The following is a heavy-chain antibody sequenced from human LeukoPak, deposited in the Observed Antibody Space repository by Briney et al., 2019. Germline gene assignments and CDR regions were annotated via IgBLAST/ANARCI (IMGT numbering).Heavy chain of an antibody. D-gene: IGHD2-2*01. V-gene: IGHV4-61*02. Sequence: PSQTLSLTCTVSGGSISSGSYYWSWIRQPAGKGLEWIGRIYTSGSTNYNPSLKSRVTISVDTSKNQFSLKLSSVTAADTAVYYCARGVVPGAVVGFDPWGQGTLVTVSS. CDR1: GGSISSGSYY. CDR2: IYTSGST. CDR3: ARGVVPGAVVGFDP. J-gene: IGHJ5*02.